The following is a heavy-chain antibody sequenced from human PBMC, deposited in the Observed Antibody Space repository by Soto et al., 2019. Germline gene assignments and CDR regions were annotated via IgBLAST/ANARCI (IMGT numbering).Heavy chain of an antibody. V-gene: IGHV4-30-4*01. CDR1: GGSISSGDYY. D-gene: IGHD3-10*01. J-gene: IGHJ6*02. Sequence: SETLSLTCTVSGGSISSGDYYWSWIRQPPGKGLEWIGYIYYGGSTYYNPSLKSRVTISVDTSKNQFSLKLSSVTAADTAVYYCPRAHRVVRGLGMDVWGQGTTVTVSS. CDR3: PRAHRVVRGLGMDV. CDR2: IYYGGST.